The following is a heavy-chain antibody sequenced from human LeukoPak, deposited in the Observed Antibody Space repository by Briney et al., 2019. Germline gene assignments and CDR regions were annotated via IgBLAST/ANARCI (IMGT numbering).Heavy chain of an antibody. CDR3: AKAAYCSSTSCPQYYYYYGMDV. J-gene: IGHJ6*02. D-gene: IGHD2-2*01. CDR1: GFAFNDYY. Sequence: GGSLRLSCAASGFAFNDYYMDWVRQAPGKGLEWVSGISWNSGSIGYADSVKGRFTISRDNAKNSLYLQMNSLRAEDTALYYCAKAAYCSSTSCPQYYYYYGMDVWGQGTTVTVSS. CDR2: ISWNSGSI. V-gene: IGHV3-9*01.